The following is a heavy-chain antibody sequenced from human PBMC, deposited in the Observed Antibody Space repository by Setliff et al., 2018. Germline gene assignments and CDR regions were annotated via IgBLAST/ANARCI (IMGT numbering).Heavy chain of an antibody. Sequence: PGGSLRLSCAASGFTFSSFAMSWVRQAPGKRLEWVSIINVGGTNTYYRDSVKGRFTISRDNSKSTLYLQMNSLRVEDTAVYYCAKWERGTTSDYFDYWGQGALVTVSS. J-gene: IGHJ4*02. V-gene: IGHV3-23*01. CDR2: INVGGTNT. D-gene: IGHD1-26*01. CDR3: AKWERGTTSDYFDY. CDR1: GFTFSSFA.